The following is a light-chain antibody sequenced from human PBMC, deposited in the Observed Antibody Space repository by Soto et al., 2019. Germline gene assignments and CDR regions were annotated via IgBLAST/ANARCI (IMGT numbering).Light chain of an antibody. CDR1: QSISDT. CDR2: DAS. Sequence: EIVMTQSPATLSVSAGGRATLSCRASQSISDTLAWYQQKPGQAPRLLIYDASNRATGIAPRFRGSGSGTDFTLTISSVEPEDSAVYFCQQYTGPPTTFGQGTRLEIK. J-gene: IGKJ5*01. V-gene: IGKV3D-15*01. CDR3: QQYTGPPTT.